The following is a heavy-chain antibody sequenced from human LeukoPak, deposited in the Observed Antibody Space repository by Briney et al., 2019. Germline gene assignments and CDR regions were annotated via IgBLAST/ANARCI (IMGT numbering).Heavy chain of an antibody. CDR3: ARDHSGGSYWCCFDC. CDR1: GFTFSSYW. J-gene: IGHJ4*02. Sequence: PGGSLRLSCAASGFTFSSYWMSWVRQAPGKGLEWVANIKQDGSEKYYVDSVKGRFTISRDNAKNSLCLQINSLRAEDTAVYYCARDHSGGSYWCCFDCWGQGTLVTVSS. D-gene: IGHD1-26*01. V-gene: IGHV3-7*05. CDR2: IKQDGSEK.